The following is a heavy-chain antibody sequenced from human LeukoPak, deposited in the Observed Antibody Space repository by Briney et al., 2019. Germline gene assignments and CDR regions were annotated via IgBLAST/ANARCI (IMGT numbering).Heavy chain of an antibody. CDR1: GFTFSSYE. CDR3: ARVPAAMIYYYYYMDV. Sequence: GGSLRLSCAASGFTFSSYEMNWVRQAPGKGLEWVSAISGSGGSTYYADSVKGRFTISRDNSKNTLYLQMNSLRAEDTAVYYCARVPAAMIYYYYYMDVWGKGTTVTVSS. J-gene: IGHJ6*03. CDR2: ISGSGGST. V-gene: IGHV3-23*01. D-gene: IGHD2-2*01.